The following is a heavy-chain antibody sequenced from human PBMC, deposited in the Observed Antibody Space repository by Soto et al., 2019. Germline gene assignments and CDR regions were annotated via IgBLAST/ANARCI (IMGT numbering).Heavy chain of an antibody. V-gene: IGHV1-18*04. CDR3: ARAGKYYYGSGSPYYYGMDV. J-gene: IGHJ6*02. Sequence: QVQLVQSGAEVKKPGASVKVSCKASGYTFTSYGVSWVRQAPGQGLEWMGWISGYNGNTNYAQKLQGRVTMTTDTSTRTAYMERRRLRSDDTAVYYCARAGKYYYGSGSPYYYGMDVWGQGITVTVSS. D-gene: IGHD3-10*01. CDR2: ISGYNGNT. CDR1: GYTFTSYG.